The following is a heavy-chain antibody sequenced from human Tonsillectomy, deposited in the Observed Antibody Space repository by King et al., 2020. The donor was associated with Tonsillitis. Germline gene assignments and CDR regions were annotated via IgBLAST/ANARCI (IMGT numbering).Heavy chain of an antibody. J-gene: IGHJ6*02. D-gene: IGHD3-3*01. Sequence: QLQESGPGLVKPSETLSLTCTVSGGSISSYYWSWIRQPPGKGLEWIGHIYYSGSTNYNPSLKSRVTISVDMSKNQFSLRVISVTAADTAGYYCVSDPRRRLRFVEWFNPYGMDVWGQGTTVTVSS. V-gene: IGHV4-59*01. CDR1: GGSISSYY. CDR2: IYYSGST. CDR3: VSDPRRRLRFVEWFNPYGMDV.